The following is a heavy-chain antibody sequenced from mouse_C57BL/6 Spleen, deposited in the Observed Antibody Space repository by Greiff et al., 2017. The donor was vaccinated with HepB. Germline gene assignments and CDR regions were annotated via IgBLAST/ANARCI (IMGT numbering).Heavy chain of an antibody. Sequence: VQGVESGAELVRPGASVKLSCKASGYTFTDYYINWVKQRPGQGLEWIARIYPGSGNTYYNEKFKGKATLTAEKSSSTAYMQLSSLTSEDSAVYFCARRGDYEDYFDYWGQGTTLTVSS. CDR2: IYPGSGNT. V-gene: IGHV1-76*01. D-gene: IGHD2-4*01. CDR3: ARRGDYEDYFDY. J-gene: IGHJ2*01. CDR1: GYTFTDYY.